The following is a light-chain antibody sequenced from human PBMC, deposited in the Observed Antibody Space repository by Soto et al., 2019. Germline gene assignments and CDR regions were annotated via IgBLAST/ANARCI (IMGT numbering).Light chain of an antibody. CDR1: QSLLHSNGYNY. CDR2: LGS. V-gene: IGKV2-28*01. Sequence: DIVMTQSPQSLPATPGEPASISCRSSQSLLHSNGYNYLDWYLQKPGQSPQLLISLGSNRASGVPDRFSGSGSGTDFTLKISRVEAEDVGVYYCMQALQTPPTFGQGTKVEI. CDR3: MQALQTPPT. J-gene: IGKJ1*01.